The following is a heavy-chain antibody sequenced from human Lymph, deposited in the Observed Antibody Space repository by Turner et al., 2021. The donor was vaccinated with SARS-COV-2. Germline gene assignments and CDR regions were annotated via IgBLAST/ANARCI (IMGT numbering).Heavy chain of an antibody. D-gene: IGHD3-3*01. J-gene: IGHJ6*02. CDR1: GYTLNEVS. V-gene: IGHV1-24*01. CDR2: FDPEDGET. Sequence: QVQLVQSGAEVKKPGASVKVSCKVSGYTLNEVSMHWVRQAPGKGLEWMGGFDPEDGETIYAQKFQGRVTMTEDTSTDTAYMELSSLRSEDTAVYYCATGPYDFWSGPSPGYYGMDVWGQGTTVTVSS. CDR3: ATGPYDFWSGPSPGYYGMDV.